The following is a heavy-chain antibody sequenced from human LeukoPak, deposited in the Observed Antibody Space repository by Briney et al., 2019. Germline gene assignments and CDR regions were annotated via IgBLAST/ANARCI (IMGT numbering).Heavy chain of an antibody. CDR1: GFTFSSSG. J-gene: IGHJ4*02. CDR3: ARDPGTVIAYSFEY. CDR2: ISYDGSNK. Sequence: PGGSLRLSCAASGFTFSSSGMHWVRQAPGKGLEWVAVISYDGSNKYYADSVKGRFTISRDNSKNTLYLQMNSLRAEDTAVYYCARDPGTVIAYSFEYWGQGTLVTVSS. V-gene: IGHV3-30*03. D-gene: IGHD4-17*01.